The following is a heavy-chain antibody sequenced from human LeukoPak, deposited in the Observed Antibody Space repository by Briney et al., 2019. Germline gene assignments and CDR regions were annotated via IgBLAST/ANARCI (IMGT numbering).Heavy chain of an antibody. V-gene: IGHV4-39*07. J-gene: IGHJ4*02. CDR2: IYYSGST. D-gene: IGHD4-23*01. CDR3: ARETSTVVKSPFDY. CDR1: GGSISSSSYY. Sequence: SETLSLTCTVSGGSISSSSYYWGWIRQPPGKGLEWIGSIYYSGSTYYNPSLKSRVTISVDTSKNQFSLKLSSVTAADTAVYYCARETSTVVKSPFDYWGQGTLVTVSS.